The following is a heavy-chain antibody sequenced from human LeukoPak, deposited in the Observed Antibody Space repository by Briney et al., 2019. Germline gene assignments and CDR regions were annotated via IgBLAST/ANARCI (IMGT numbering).Heavy chain of an antibody. V-gene: IGHV3-23*01. CDR1: GFTVSRDY. J-gene: IGHJ4*02. D-gene: IGHD6-19*01. CDR3: AKDRSYSSGWYLDY. CDR2: ISGSGGST. Sequence: GGSLRLSCAASGFTVSRDYMSWVRQAPGKGLEWVSAISGSGGSTYYADSVKGRFTISRDNSKNTLYLQMNSLRAEDTAVYYCAKDRSYSSGWYLDYWGQGTLVTVSS.